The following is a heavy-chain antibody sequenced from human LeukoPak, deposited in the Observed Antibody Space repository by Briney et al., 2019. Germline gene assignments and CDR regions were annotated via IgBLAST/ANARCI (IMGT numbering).Heavy chain of an antibody. CDR2: IYYSGST. Sequence: SETLSLTCTVSGGSISSSSYYWGWIRQPPGKGLEWIGSIYYSGSTYYNPSLKSRVTISVDTSKNQFSLKLSSVTAADTAVYYCARLTADHGALDAFDIWGQGTMVTVSS. J-gene: IGHJ3*02. V-gene: IGHV4-39*01. D-gene: IGHD4-17*01. CDR1: GGSISSSSYY. CDR3: ARLTADHGALDAFDI.